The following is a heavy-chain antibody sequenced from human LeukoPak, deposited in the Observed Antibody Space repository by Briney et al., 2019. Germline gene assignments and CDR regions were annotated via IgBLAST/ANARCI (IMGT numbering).Heavy chain of an antibody. V-gene: IGHV3-74*03. CDR1: SFTFTIHW. J-gene: IGHJ4*02. CDR2: IGSDGSST. Sequence: GGSLRLFYAPSSFTFTIHWTHSARLTPGKWRVSVSFIGSDGSSTTYDDSVKGRVTISRDNAKNTLYLQMNNLRDEDTAMYYCARDQRVTGRPDIDYWGQGTLVIVSS. CDR3: ARDQRVTGRPDIDY. D-gene: IGHD4-11*01.